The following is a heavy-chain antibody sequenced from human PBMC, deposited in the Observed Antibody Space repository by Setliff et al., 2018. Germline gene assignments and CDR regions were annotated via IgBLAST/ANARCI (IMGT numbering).Heavy chain of an antibody. V-gene: IGHV1-69*05. CDR2: IIPIFGXX. D-gene: IGHD5-12*01. J-gene: IGHJ6*03. Sequence: GASVKVSCKASRGTFSSYGITWVRQAPGQGLEWMGGIIPIFGXXDYAQKFQGRVTMTTDESTSTAYMEMSSLRSEDTAVYYCARERGDIVSTTSYYYYMDVWGKGTTVTVSS. CDR1: RGTFSSYG. CDR3: ARERGDIVSTTSYYYYMDV.